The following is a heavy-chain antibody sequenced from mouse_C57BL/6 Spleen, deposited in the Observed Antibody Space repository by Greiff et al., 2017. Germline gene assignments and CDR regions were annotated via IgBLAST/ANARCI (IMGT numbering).Heavy chain of an antibody. CDR3: TPSSSFAY. J-gene: IGHJ3*01. CDR2: IDPENGDT. CDR1: GFNIKDDY. D-gene: IGHD1-1*01. Sequence: VQLQQSGAELVRPGASVKLSCTASGFNIKDDYMHWVKQRPEQGLEWIGWIDPENGDTEYASKFQGKATITADTSSNTAYLQLSSLTSEDTAVYYCTPSSSFAYWGQGTLVTVSA. V-gene: IGHV14-4*01.